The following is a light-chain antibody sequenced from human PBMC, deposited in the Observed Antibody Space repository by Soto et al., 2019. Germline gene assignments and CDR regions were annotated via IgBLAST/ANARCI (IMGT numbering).Light chain of an antibody. CDR1: SSDVGGYNY. CDR3: SSHTSYSTRV. Sequence: QSALTQPASVSGSPGQSIDISCTGTSSDVGGYNYVSWYQQHPGKAPKLMIHEVSNRPSGVSDRFSGFKSGNTASLTISGLQADDEADYYCSSHTSYSTRVFGTGTKLTVL. CDR2: EVS. V-gene: IGLV2-14*01. J-gene: IGLJ1*01.